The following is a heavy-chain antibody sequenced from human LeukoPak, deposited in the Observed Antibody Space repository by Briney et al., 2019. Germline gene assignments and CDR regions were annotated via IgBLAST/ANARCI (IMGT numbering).Heavy chain of an antibody. V-gene: IGHV3-9*01. Sequence: PGGSLRLSCAASGFSFRSYEMNWVRQAPGKGLEWVSGISWNSGSIGYADSVKGRFTISRDNAKNSLYLQMNSLRAEDTALYYCAKDPSRYYDSSGYYEYWGQGTLVTVSS. CDR3: AKDPSRYYDSSGYYEY. CDR1: GFSFRSYE. CDR2: ISWNSGSI. D-gene: IGHD3-22*01. J-gene: IGHJ4*02.